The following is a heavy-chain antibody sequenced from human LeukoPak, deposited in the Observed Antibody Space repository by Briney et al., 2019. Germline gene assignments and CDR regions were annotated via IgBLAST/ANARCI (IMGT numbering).Heavy chain of an antibody. CDR1: GFTFRSYE. D-gene: IGHD4-17*01. CDR3: ARWAVTDYY. Sequence: GGSLRLSCAASGFTFRSYEMNWVHQAPGKGLEWVSYISSSGSTIYYADSVKGRFTISRDNAKNSLYLQMNSLRAEDTSVYESARWAVTDYYWGQGTLVTVSS. V-gene: IGHV3-48*03. CDR2: ISSSGSTI. J-gene: IGHJ4*02.